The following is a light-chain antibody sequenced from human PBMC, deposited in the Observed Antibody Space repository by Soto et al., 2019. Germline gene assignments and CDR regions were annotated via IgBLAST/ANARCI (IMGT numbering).Light chain of an antibody. CDR2: GVS. J-gene: IGKJ1*01. CDR3: QQYGSSPPWT. V-gene: IGKV3-20*01. CDR1: QSVSSSY. Sequence: EIVLTQSPGTLSLSPGERATLSCRASQSVSSSYLAWYQQKPGQAPRLLMYGVSTRATGIPDRFSGSGSGTDFTLTISRLEPEDFAVYYCQQYGSSPPWTFGQGTKVEIK.